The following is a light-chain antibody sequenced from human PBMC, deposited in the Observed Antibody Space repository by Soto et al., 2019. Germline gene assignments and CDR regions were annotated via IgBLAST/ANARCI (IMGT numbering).Light chain of an antibody. Sequence: DIQLTQSPRSLSATVWDRVTITCRASQTIDSYLNWFQQKPGMAPKLLIYAASKLQSGVPSRFRGSGSGTDFTLTIDTLQPDDFASYYCQQTRSGITFGQGTRLEIK. CDR1: QTIDSY. J-gene: IGKJ5*01. V-gene: IGKV1-39*01. CDR2: AAS. CDR3: QQTRSGIT.